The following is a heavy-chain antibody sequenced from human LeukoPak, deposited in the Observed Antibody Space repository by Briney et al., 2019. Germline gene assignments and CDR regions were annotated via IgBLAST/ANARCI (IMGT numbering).Heavy chain of an antibody. CDR2: INPNSGGT. D-gene: IGHD1-14*01. CDR1: GYTFTGYY. J-gene: IGHJ4*02. V-gene: IGHV1-2*02. Sequence: GASVKVSCKASGYTFTGYYMHWVRPAPGQGLEWMGWINPNSGGTNYAQKFQGRVTITRDTSISTAYMELSRLRSDDTAVYYCARDSGSGEFDYWGQGTLVTVSS. CDR3: ARDSGSGEFDY.